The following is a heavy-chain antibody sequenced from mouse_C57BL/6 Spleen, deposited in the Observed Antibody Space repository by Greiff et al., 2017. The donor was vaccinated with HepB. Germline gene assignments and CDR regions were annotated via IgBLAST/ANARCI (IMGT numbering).Heavy chain of an antibody. V-gene: IGHV1-81*01. Sequence: LVESGAELARPGASVKLSCKASGYTFTSYGISWVKQRTGQGLEWIGEIYPRSGNTDYNEKFKGQTTLTADKSSSTAYMELRSLTSEDSAVYFCAGRGTTVVDGDWGQGTTLTVSS. J-gene: IGHJ2*01. CDR2: IYPRSGNT. D-gene: IGHD1-1*01. CDR3: AGRGTTVVDGD. CDR1: GYTFTSYG.